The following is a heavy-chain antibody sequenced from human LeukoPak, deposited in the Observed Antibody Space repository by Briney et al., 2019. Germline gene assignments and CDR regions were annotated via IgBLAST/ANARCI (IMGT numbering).Heavy chain of an antibody. D-gene: IGHD3-22*01. CDR2: IYYSGST. CDR3: ARDNSDSSGYYYESYYYYMDV. CDR1: GGSISSSSYY. J-gene: IGHJ6*03. Sequence: SETLSLTCTVSGGSISSSSYYWGWIRQPPGKGLEWIGSIYYSGSTYYNPSLKSRVTISVDTSKNQFSLKLSSVTAADTAVYYCARDNSDSSGYYYESYYYYMDVWGKGTTVTVSS. V-gene: IGHV4-39*07.